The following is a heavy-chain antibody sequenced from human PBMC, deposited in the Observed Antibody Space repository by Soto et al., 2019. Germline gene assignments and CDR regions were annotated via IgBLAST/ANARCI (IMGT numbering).Heavy chain of an antibody. CDR1: GGSISSGGYY. CDR3: ARTKEDISFYLSDDAFDI. V-gene: IGHV4-31*03. D-gene: IGHD2-21*01. Sequence: QVQLQESGPGLVKPSQTLSLTCTVSGGSISSGGYYWSWIRQHPGKGLEWIGYIYYSGSTYYNPSLKSRVTISVDTSKNQFSLKLSSVTAADTAVYYCARTKEDISFYLSDDAFDIWGQGTMVTVSS. J-gene: IGHJ3*02. CDR2: IYYSGST.